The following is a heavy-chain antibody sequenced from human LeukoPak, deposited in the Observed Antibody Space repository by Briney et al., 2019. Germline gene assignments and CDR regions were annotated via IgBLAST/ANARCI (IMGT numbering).Heavy chain of an antibody. CDR1: GYTFTGYY. CDR3: ARVRWELRSFDY. J-gene: IGHJ4*02. CDR2: INPNSGGT. D-gene: IGHD1-26*01. Sequence: ASVKVSCKASGYTFTGYYMHWVQQAPGQGLEWMGRINPNSGGTNYAQKFQGRVTMTRDTSISTAYMELSRLRSDDTAVYYCARVRWELRSFDYWGQGTLVTVSS. V-gene: IGHV1-2*06.